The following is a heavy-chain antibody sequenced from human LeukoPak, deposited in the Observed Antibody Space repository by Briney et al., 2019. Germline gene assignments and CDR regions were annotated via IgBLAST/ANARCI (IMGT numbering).Heavy chain of an antibody. J-gene: IGHJ3*02. Sequence: KPSETLSLTCAVYGGSFSGYYWSWIRQPPGKGLEWIGEINHSGSTNYNPSLKSRVTISVDTSKNQFSLKLSSVTAADTAVYYCARAGSLRYLDWLDRKDDAFDIWGQGTMVTVSS. CDR3: ARAGSLRYLDWLDRKDDAFDI. CDR1: GGSFSGYY. V-gene: IGHV4-34*01. D-gene: IGHD3-9*01. CDR2: INHSGST.